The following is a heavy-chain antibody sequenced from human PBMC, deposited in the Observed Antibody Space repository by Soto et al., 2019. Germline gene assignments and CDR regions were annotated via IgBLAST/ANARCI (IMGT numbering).Heavy chain of an antibody. J-gene: IGHJ4*02. Sequence: QVQLVESGGGVVQPGRSLRLSCAASGFTFSSYAMHWVRQAAGKGLEWVAVISYDGSNKYYADSVKGRFTISRDNSKNTLYLQMNSLRAEDTAVYYCAREGEPSYSDSSGYCSIWGQGTLVTVAS. D-gene: IGHD3-22*01. CDR3: AREGEPSYSDSSGYCSI. CDR2: ISYDGSNK. V-gene: IGHV3-30-3*01. CDR1: GFTFSSYA.